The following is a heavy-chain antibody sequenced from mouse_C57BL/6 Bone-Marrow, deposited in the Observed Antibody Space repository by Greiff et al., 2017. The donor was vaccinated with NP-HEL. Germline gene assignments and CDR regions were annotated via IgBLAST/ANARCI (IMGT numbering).Heavy chain of an antibody. J-gene: IGHJ4*01. Sequence: VQLQQSGPELVKPGASVKISCKASGYTFTDYYMNWVKQSHGKSLEWIGDINPNHGGTSYNQKFQGQATLPVDKSSSTAYMELRSLTSEDSAVYYCARATYYDYDGAMDYWGQGTSVTASS. V-gene: IGHV1-26*01. D-gene: IGHD2-4*01. CDR3: ARATYYDYDGAMDY. CDR1: GYTFTDYY. CDR2: INPNHGGT.